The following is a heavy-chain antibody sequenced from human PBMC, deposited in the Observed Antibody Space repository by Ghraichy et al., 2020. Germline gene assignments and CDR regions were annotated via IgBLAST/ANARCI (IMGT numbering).Heavy chain of an antibody. CDR2: ISSSSDYI. V-gene: IGHV3-21*01. D-gene: IGHD3-3*01. CDR1: GFTFRTYT. CDR3: ARDATWNGYLDAFDV. Sequence: GGSLRLSCAASGFTFRTYTMNWLRQAPGKGPEWVSSISSSSDYIYYADSVKGRFTISRDNAEDSLYLQMSSLRVEDTAVYYCARDATWNGYLDAFDVWGQGTMGTVSS. J-gene: IGHJ3*01.